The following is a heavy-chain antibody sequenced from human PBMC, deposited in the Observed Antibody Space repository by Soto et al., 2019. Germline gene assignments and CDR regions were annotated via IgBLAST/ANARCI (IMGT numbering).Heavy chain of an antibody. CDR1: GYTFTSYA. J-gene: IGHJ4*02. CDR2: INAGNGNK. D-gene: IGHD1-1*01. V-gene: IGHV1-3*01. CDR3: ARGIMVQLERPIDY. Sequence: QVQLVQSGAEVKKPGASVKVSCKASGYTFTSYAMHWVRQAPGQRLEWMGWINAGNGNKKYSQRFQGRVTITRDTSASTAYMELSSLRSEDTAVYYCARGIMVQLERPIDYWGQGTLVTVSS.